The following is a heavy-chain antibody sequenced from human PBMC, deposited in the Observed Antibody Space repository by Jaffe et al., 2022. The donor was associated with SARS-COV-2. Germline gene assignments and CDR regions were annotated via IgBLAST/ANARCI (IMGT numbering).Heavy chain of an antibody. D-gene: IGHD3-22*01. J-gene: IGHJ4*02. CDR1: GFTFSSYG. CDR3: ARAPYYYDSSGYIVY. CDR2: IWYDGSNK. V-gene: IGHV3-33*01. Sequence: QVQLVESGGGVVQPGRSLRLSCAASGFTFSSYGMHWVRQAPGKGLEWVAVIWYDGSNKYYADSVKGRFTISRDNSKNTLYLQMNSLRAEDTAVYYCARAPYYYDSSGYIVYWGQGTLVTVSS.